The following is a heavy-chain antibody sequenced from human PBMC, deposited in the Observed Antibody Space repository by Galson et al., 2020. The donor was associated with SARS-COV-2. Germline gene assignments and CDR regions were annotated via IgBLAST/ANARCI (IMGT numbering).Heavy chain of an antibody. Sequence: PSETLSLTCSVSGASIRSTSYYWGWIRQPPGKALECIGSIYFSGSTYYNPSLRSRVGMSVDTSQNQISLKLSSVTAADRAIYYCARFGRDFGAQKPDSWGQGILVTVSS. D-gene: IGHD3-10*01. CDR3: ARFGRDFGAQKPDS. V-gene: IGHV4-39*01. CDR2: IYFSGST. J-gene: IGHJ5*01. CDR1: GASIRSTSYY.